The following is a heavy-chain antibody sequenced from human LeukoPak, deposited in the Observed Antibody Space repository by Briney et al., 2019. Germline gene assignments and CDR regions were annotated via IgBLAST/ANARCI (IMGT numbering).Heavy chain of an antibody. CDR1: GFTFSSYW. CDR3: AREGRVSCFDY. D-gene: IGHD5/OR15-5a*01. V-gene: IGHV3-74*01. Sequence: GGSLGLSCAASGFTFSSYWMYWVRQAPGKGLVWVSHINSDGNTTRYADSVKGRFTISRDNAKNTLYLQMNSLRAEDTAVYYCAREGRVSCFDYWGQGTLVTVSS. CDR2: INSDGNTT. J-gene: IGHJ4*02.